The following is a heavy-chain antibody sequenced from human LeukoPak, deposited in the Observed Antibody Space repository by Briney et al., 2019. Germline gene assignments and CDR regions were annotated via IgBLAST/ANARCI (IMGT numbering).Heavy chain of an antibody. CDR2: ISDIGRI. D-gene: IGHD2/OR15-2a*01. Sequence: SSETLSLTCTVSGGSISIYYWSWIRQTPGKGLEWIAYISDIGRINYNPSLKSRVTISLETSKNQFSLKLSSVTAADTAVYYCAGHHPRNTVDFWGQGTLVTVSS. J-gene: IGHJ4*02. V-gene: IGHV4-59*08. CDR1: GGSISIYY. CDR3: AGHHPRNTVDF.